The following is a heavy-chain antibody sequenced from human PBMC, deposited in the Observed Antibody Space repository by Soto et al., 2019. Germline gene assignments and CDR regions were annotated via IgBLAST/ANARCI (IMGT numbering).Heavy chain of an antibody. CDR1: GGTFSSYA. CDR3: ARDPDYGDYAAVVQYGMDV. Sequence: QVQLVQSGAEVKKPGSSVKVSCKASGGTFSSYAISWVRQAPGQGLEWMGGIIPIFGTANYAQKFQGRVTITADESTSTAYMELSSLRSEATAVYYCARDPDYGDYAAVVQYGMDVWGQGTTVTVSS. D-gene: IGHD4-17*01. V-gene: IGHV1-69*12. CDR2: IIPIFGTA. J-gene: IGHJ6*02.